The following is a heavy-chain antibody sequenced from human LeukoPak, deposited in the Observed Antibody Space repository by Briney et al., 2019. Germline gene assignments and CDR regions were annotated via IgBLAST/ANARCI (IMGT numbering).Heavy chain of an antibody. D-gene: IGHD3-9*01. CDR1: GYTFTSYD. V-gene: IGHV1-8*01. Sequence: GASVKVSCKASGYTFTSYDINWVRQATGQGLEWMGWMNPNSGNTGYAQKFQGRVTMTRNTSISTAYMELSSLRSEDTAVYYCARDSLDVWYDILTGYSDYYYGMDVWGQGTTVTVSS. CDR2: MNPNSGNT. J-gene: IGHJ6*02. CDR3: ARDSLDVWYDILTGYSDYYYGMDV.